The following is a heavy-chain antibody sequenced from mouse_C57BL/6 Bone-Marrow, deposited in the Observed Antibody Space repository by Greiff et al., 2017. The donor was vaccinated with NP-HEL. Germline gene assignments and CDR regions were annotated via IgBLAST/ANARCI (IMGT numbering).Heavy chain of an antibody. J-gene: IGHJ3*01. CDR1: GYTFTSYW. Sequence: VQLQQPGAELVKPGASVKLSCKASGYTFTSYWMHWVKQRPGRGLEWIGRIDPNSGGTKYNEKFKSKATLTVDKPSSTAYMQLSSLPSEDSAVYYCARSEDSSGYVAWFAYWGQGTLVTVSA. V-gene: IGHV1-72*01. D-gene: IGHD3-2*02. CDR3: ARSEDSSGYVAWFAY. CDR2: IDPNSGGT.